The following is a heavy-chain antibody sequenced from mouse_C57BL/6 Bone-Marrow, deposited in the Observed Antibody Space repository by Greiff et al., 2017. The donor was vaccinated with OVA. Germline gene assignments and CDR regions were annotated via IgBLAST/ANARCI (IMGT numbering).Heavy chain of an antibody. D-gene: IGHD2-3*01. CDR3: ARFLDGYYWYFDV. CDR1: GYSITSDY. J-gene: IGHJ1*03. Sequence: VQLQQSGPGLAKPSQTLSLTCSVTGYSITSDYWNWIRKFPGNKLEYMGYISYSGSTYYNPSLKSRISITRDTSKNQYYLQLNSVTTEDTATYYGARFLDGYYWYFDVWGTGTTVTVSS. V-gene: IGHV3-8*01. CDR2: ISYSGST.